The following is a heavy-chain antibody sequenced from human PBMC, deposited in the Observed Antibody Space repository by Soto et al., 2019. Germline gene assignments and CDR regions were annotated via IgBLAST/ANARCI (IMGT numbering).Heavy chain of an antibody. J-gene: IGHJ4*02. Sequence: GGSLRLSCTVSGFAFNNYGINWVRQAPGKGLEWVSSISKSDYTYYSDSVKGRFAISRDNAKSSVSLQMNTLRVEDTAVYYCAREDSIIIPAVSDFWGQGTRVTSPQ. CDR3: AREDSIIIPAVSDF. V-gene: IGHV3-21*01. CDR2: ISKSDYT. D-gene: IGHD2-2*01. CDR1: GFAFNNYG.